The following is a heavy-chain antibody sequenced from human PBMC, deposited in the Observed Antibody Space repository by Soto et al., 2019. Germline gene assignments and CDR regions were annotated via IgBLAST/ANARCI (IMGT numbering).Heavy chain of an antibody. CDR2: IYYSGST. CDR3: ARHPPITMVRENWFDP. J-gene: IGHJ5*02. D-gene: IGHD3-10*01. V-gene: IGHV4-59*08. Sequence: SETLSLTCTVSCGSISSFYWSWIRQPPGKGLEWIGYIYYSGSTNYNPSLKSRVTISVDTSKNQFSLKLSSVTAADPAVYYCARHPPITMVRENWFDPWGQGTLVTVSS. CDR1: CGSISSFY.